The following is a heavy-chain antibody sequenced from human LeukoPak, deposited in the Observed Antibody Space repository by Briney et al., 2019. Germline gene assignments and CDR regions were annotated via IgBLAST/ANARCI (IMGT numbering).Heavy chain of an antibody. J-gene: IGHJ4*02. CDR1: GGSTSSNS. CDR3: ARLGNYYGSGSYRF. V-gene: IGHV4-59*08. Sequence: PSETLSLTCTVSGGSTSSNSWSWMRQPPGKGLEWIGTYYNSGSTNYNPSLKSRATISVDTSKNQFSLKLSSVTAADTAVYYCARLGNYYGSGSYRFWGQGTLVTVSS. CDR2: YYNSGST. D-gene: IGHD3-10*01.